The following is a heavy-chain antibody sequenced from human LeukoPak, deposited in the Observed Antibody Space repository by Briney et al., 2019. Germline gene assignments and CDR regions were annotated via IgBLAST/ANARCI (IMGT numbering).Heavy chain of an antibody. D-gene: IGHD2-2*01. V-gene: IGHV3-30*02. CDR3: ATQPKDIVVIPAAMDY. CDR1: GFTFSSYG. CDR2: IRYDGSNE. J-gene: IGHJ4*02. Sequence: GGSLILSCAASGFTFSSYGMHWVRQAPGKGREGVTFIRYDGSNEYYADSVKGRFTISRDNSKNTLYLQMNSLRAEDTAVYYCATQPKDIVVIPAAMDYWGQGTLVTVSS.